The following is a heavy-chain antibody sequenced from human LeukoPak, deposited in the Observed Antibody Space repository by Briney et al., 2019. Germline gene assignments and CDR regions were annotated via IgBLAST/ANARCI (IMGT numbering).Heavy chain of an antibody. Sequence: GGSLRLSCAASGFTFSDYYMSWIRQAPGKGLEWVSYISSSGSTIYYADSVKGRFTISRDNAKNSLYLQMNSLRAEDTAVYYCARRAWAAAGNYYYYYMDVWGKGTTVTVSS. V-gene: IGHV3-11*04. J-gene: IGHJ6*03. CDR3: ARRAWAAAGNYYYYYMDV. D-gene: IGHD6-13*01. CDR1: GFTFSDYY. CDR2: ISSSGSTI.